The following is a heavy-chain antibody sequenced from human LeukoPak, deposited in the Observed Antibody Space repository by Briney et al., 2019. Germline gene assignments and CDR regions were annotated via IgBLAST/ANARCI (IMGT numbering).Heavy chain of an antibody. D-gene: IGHD3-3*01. V-gene: IGHV4-39*07. CDR2: IYYSGTS. CDR3: ARDSRPNYDFWSGYPVGWFDP. Sequence: SETLSLTCTVSGGSISSSSYYWGWIRQPPGKGLEWIGSIYYSGTSYYNPSLKSRVTISVDTSKNQFSLRLSSVTAADTAVYYCARDSRPNYDFWSGYPVGWFDPWGQGTPVTVSS. CDR1: GGSISSSSYY. J-gene: IGHJ5*02.